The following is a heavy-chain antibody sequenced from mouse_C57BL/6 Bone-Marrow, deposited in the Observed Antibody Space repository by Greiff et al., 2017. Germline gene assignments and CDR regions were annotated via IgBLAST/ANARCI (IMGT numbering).Heavy chain of an antibody. D-gene: IGHD1-1*01. CDR2: IYPSDGST. J-gene: IGHJ3*01. CDR1: GYTFTDHT. Sequence: QVQLQQSDAELVIPGASVKISCKVSGYTFTDHTIHWMKQRPEQGLEWIGYIYPSDGSTKYNEKFKGKATLTVDKSSSTAYMQLNSLTSEDSAVYFYARGRFSTTVVPFAYWGQGTLVTVSA. V-gene: IGHV1-78*01. CDR3: ARGRFSTTVVPFAY.